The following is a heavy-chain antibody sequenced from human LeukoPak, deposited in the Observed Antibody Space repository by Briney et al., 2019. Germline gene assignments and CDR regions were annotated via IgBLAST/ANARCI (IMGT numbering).Heavy chain of an antibody. Sequence: GGSLRLSCAASGFTFSSYAMGWVRQAPGKGLEWVSAIRSSGGSTYYADSVKGRFTTSRDNSKNTLYLQMNSLRAEDTAVYYCASLRDFDYWGQGTLVTVSS. CDR3: ASLRDFDY. CDR2: IRSSGGST. J-gene: IGHJ4*02. V-gene: IGHV3-23*01. CDR1: GFTFSSYA.